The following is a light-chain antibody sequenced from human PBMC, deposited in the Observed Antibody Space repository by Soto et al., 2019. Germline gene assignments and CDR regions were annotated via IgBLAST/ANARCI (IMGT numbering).Light chain of an antibody. V-gene: IGLV1-47*01. Sequence: QSVLTQPPSASGTPGQRVTISCSGSSSNIGSNYVYWYQQLPGTAPKLLIYRNNQRPSGVPDRFSGSKSGPSASLAISGLRSEDEADYYCAAWDDSPSGVVFGGGTKLTVL. CDR3: AAWDDSPSGVV. J-gene: IGLJ2*01. CDR2: RNN. CDR1: SSNIGSNY.